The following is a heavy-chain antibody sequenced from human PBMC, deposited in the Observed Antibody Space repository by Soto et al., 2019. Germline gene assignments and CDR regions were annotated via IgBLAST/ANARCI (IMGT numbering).Heavy chain of an antibody. Sequence: PGGSLRLSCAASGFIFSNYAMNWVRRAPGKGLEWVSVISGSGGSAFYADSVQGRFTISRDNSKDTLYLQMNSLRAEDTATYYCVREASGYYSRGSFDFWGRGTMVTVSS. CDR3: VREASGYYSRGSFDF. J-gene: IGHJ3*01. CDR1: GFIFSNYA. CDR2: ISGSGGSA. V-gene: IGHV3-23*01. D-gene: IGHD5-12*01.